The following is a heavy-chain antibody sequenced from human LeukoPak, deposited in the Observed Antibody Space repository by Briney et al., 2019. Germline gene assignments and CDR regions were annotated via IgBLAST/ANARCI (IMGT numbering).Heavy chain of an antibody. V-gene: IGHV3-21*01. D-gene: IGHD2-2*01. Sequence: PGGSLRLSCAAPGFTFSSYSMNWVRQAPGKGLEWVSSISSSSYIYYADSVKGRFTISRDNAKNSLYLQMNSLRAEDTAVYYCARTLVPAAMSNNWFDPWGQGTLVTVSS. CDR3: ARTLVPAAMSNNWFDP. J-gene: IGHJ5*02. CDR2: ISSSSYI. CDR1: GFTFSSYS.